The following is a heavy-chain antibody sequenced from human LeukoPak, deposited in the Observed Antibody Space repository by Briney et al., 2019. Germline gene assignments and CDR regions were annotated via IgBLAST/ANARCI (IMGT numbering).Heavy chain of an antibody. V-gene: IGHV4-59*12. CDR1: GGSISSYY. J-gene: IGHJ4*02. CDR3: ARGWHYYDSSGYPKVPDY. D-gene: IGHD3-22*01. Sequence: SETLSLTCTVSGGSISSYYWSWIRQPPGKGLEWIGYIYYSGSTNYNPSLKSRVTISVDTSKNQFSLKLSSVTAADTAVYYCARGWHYYDSSGYPKVPDYWGQGTLVTVSS. CDR2: IYYSGST.